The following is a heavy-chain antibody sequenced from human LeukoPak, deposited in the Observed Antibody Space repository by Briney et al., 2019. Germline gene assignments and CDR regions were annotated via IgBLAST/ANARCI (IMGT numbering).Heavy chain of an antibody. CDR1: GGSISSYF. Sequence: SETLSLTCTVSGGSISSYFWSWIRQSPGKGLEWTGYIYDSRTTNYNPSRKSRVTISVDTSKNQFSLKLSSVTAADTAVYYCARAAYGDYPFYYYGMDVWGKGTSVTVSS. V-gene: IGHV4-59*01. D-gene: IGHD4-17*01. J-gene: IGHJ6*04. CDR2: IYDSRTT. CDR3: ARAAYGDYPFYYYGMDV.